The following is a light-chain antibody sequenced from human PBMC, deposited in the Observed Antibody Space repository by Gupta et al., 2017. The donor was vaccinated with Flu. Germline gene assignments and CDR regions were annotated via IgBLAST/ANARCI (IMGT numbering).Light chain of an antibody. V-gene: IGKV4-1*01. CDR3: RQYSNRPCT. Sequence: DVAMTPSPDSLPVSLGEPATLHCKSSQSVLYSPKNKNYLTWYQQKTGQPTKLLMYWASTRESGVPDRLSGSGSGTDFTLTIRSVEAEDVAVYYCRQYSNRPCTFGEGTKVEIK. CDR1: QSVLYSPKNKNY. CDR2: WAS. J-gene: IGKJ4*01.